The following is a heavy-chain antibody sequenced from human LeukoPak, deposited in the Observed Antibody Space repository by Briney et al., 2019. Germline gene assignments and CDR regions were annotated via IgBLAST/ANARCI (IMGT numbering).Heavy chain of an antibody. V-gene: IGHV3-43D*03. D-gene: IGHD3-22*01. Sequence: GGSLRLSCAASGFTFANYAMHWVRQAPGKGLEWVSLITWDSAHAFYVDSVKGRFTVSRDNNQDSLFLQMNSLRPEDTALYYCAKEDYSYESTGYYQLGAFDVWGQGTMVTVSS. CDR2: ITWDSAHA. CDR3: AKEDYSYESTGYYQLGAFDV. CDR1: GFTFANYA. J-gene: IGHJ3*01.